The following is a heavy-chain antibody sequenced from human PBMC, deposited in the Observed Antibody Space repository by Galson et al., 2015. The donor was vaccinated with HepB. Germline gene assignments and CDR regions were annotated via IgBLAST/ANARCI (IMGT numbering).Heavy chain of an antibody. D-gene: IGHD3-10*01. J-gene: IGHJ4*02. CDR1: GFAFRDYY. CDR2: ISNTGDTI. CDR3: VRDRTYTSGRGFFDY. Sequence: SLRLSCAASGFAFRDYYMSWLRQTPGKGLEWISYISNTGDTIFYADSVKGRFTISRDNAKKSLYLHMNSLRAEDTAVYYCVRDRTYTSGRGFFDYWGQGTLVTVSS. V-gene: IGHV3-11*01.